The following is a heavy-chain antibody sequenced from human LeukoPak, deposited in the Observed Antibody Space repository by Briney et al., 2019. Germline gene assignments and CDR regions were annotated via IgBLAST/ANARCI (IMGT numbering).Heavy chain of an antibody. V-gene: IGHV4-34*01. J-gene: IGHJ6*03. D-gene: IGHD6-19*01. CDR1: VESFSGYY. CDR3: ARDKVPSGWEKGGYYYYYMDV. CDR2: INHNGST. Sequence: SETLSLTCAVYVESFSGYYWSWIRQPPGKGLEWIGEINHNGSTNYNPSRKSRVTISVDQAKNQFSLKLTSVTAADTAVVYCARDKVPSGWEKGGYYYYYMDVWGKGSTGSISS.